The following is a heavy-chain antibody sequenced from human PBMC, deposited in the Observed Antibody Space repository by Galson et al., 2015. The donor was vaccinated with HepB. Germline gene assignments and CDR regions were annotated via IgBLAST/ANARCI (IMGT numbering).Heavy chain of an antibody. CDR2: ISYDGSNK. J-gene: IGHJ3*02. CDR1: GFTFSSYD. Sequence: SLRLSCAASGFTFSSYDLHWVRQAPGKGLEWVAGISYDGSNKYYADSVKGRFTISRDKSKNTLYLQMNSLKTKDTAVYYCAKDRVRSGLVGAKNDGFDIWGQGTMVTVSS. V-gene: IGHV3-30*18. D-gene: IGHD1-26*01. CDR3: AKDRVRSGLVGAKNDGFDI.